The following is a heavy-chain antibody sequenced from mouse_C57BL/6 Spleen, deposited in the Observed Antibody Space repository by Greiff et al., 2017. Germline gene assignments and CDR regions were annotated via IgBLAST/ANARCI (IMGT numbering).Heavy chain of an antibody. CDR3: TRVPGGSYYAMDY. Sequence: QVHLQQPGAELVRPGASVTLSCKASGYTFTDYEMHWVKQTPVHGLEWIGAIDPATGGTAYNQKFKGKAILTADKSSSTAYMELRSLTSEDSAVYYCTRVPGGSYYAMDYWGQGTSVTVSS. CDR2: IDPATGGT. D-gene: IGHD1-1*02. J-gene: IGHJ4*01. CDR1: GYTFTDYE. V-gene: IGHV1-15*01.